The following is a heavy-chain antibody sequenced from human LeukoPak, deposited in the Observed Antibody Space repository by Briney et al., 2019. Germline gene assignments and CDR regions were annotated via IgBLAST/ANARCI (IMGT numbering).Heavy chain of an antibody. CDR2: IYHSGST. CDR3: ARGISYDSSGYQYNWFDP. D-gene: IGHD3-22*01. J-gene: IGHJ5*02. CDR1: GGSISSGGYS. Sequence: TLSLTCAVSGGSISSGGYSWSWIRQPPGKGLEWIGYIYHSGSTYYNPSLKSRVTISVDRSKNQFSLKLSSVTAADTAVYYCARGISYDSSGYQYNWFDPWGQGTLVTVSS. V-gene: IGHV4-30-2*01.